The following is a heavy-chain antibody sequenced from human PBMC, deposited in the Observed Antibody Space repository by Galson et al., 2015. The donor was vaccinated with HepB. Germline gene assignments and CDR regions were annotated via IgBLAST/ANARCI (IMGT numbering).Heavy chain of an antibody. J-gene: IGHJ4*02. D-gene: IGHD6-19*01. CDR2: ITPSGDNT. Sequence: SLRLSCAGSGFIFSNYAMTWVRQAPGKGLEWISAITPSGDNTYSADSMKGRFFISRDNSQNTLFLQMNSLRGEDTAIYFCAKVFPEKTDGWYRQALYYFDSWGQGTRVTVSS. CDR3: AKVFPEKTDGWYRQALYYFDS. V-gene: IGHV3-23*01. CDR1: GFIFSNYA.